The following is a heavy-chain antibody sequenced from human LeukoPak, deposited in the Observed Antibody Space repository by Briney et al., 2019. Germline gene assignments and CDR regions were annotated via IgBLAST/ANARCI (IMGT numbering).Heavy chain of an antibody. D-gene: IGHD3-22*01. Sequence: PGGSLRLSCAASGFTFSSYGMSWVRQAPGKGLEWVSYISSSGSTIYYADSVKGRFTISRDNAKNSLYLQMNSLRAEDTAVYYCARDYYDSSGYYHGYFDYWGRGTLVTVSS. CDR1: GFTFSSYG. V-gene: IGHV3-48*04. J-gene: IGHJ4*02. CDR3: ARDYYDSSGYYHGYFDY. CDR2: ISSSGSTI.